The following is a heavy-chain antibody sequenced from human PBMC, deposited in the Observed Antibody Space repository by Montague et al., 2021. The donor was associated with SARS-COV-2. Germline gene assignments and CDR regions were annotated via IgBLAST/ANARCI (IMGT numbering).Heavy chain of an antibody. D-gene: IGHD3-16*01. CDR1: GDSISSYY. Sequence: SETLSLTCSVSGDSISSYYYNWIRQTPGKGLEWIGYAYYVPSTNXANTNSNPSLKRRVTISLDTSANQFSLKLSSVTAADTAVYYCARTWRFGQSYGLDIWGQGTMVTVSS. J-gene: IGHJ3*02. V-gene: IGHV4-59*01. CDR3: ARTWRFGQSYGLDI. CDR2: AYYVPSTNXANT.